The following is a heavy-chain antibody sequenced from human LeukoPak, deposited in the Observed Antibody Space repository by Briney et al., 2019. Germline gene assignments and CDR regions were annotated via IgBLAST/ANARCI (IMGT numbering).Heavy chain of an antibody. D-gene: IGHD3-10*01. CDR3: ARDRGYYGSGSYYH. Sequence: GGSLRLSCAASGFTFSSYAMHWVRQAPGKGLEWVAVILYDGSNKYYADSVKGRFTISRDNSKNTLYLQMNSLRAEDTAVYYCARDRGYYGSGSYYHWGQGTLVTVSS. CDR1: GFTFSSYA. J-gene: IGHJ5*02. V-gene: IGHV3-30*04. CDR2: ILYDGSNK.